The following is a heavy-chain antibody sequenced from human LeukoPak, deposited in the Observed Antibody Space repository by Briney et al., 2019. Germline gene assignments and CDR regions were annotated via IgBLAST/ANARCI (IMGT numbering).Heavy chain of an antibody. Sequence: KSSETLSLTCAVYGGSFSGYYWSWIRQPPGKGLEWIGEINHSGSTNYNPSLKSRVTISVDTSKNQFSLELSSVTAADTAVYYCARGDGVYIDYWGQGTLVTVSS. D-gene: IGHD4-17*01. CDR1: GGSFSGYY. J-gene: IGHJ4*02. V-gene: IGHV4-34*01. CDR3: ARGDGVYIDY. CDR2: INHSGST.